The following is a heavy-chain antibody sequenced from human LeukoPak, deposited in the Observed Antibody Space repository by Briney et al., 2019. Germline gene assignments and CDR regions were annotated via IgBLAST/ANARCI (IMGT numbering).Heavy chain of an antibody. V-gene: IGHV4-34*01. D-gene: IGHD3/OR15-3a*01. CDR3: ARQTGSGLFILP. Sequence: SEALSLTCAVYGGSFSGYYWSWIRQPPGKGLEWIGSIYYSGNTYYNASLKSQVSISIDTSKNQFSLRLTSVTAADTAVYYCARQTGSGLFILPGGQGTLVTVSS. J-gene: IGHJ4*02. CDR2: IYYSGNT. CDR1: GGSFSGYY.